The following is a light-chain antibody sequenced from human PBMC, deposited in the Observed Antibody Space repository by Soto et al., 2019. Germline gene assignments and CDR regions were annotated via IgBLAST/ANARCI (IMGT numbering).Light chain of an antibody. CDR3: QQFGRSPPSWT. Sequence: TVLTQSPGTLSLSPGERATLSCRASQSVSSNYLAWYPQKPGQAPRLLIYGASTRATGIPDRFSGSGSGTDFTLPISILEPEDFAVYYCQQFGRSPPSWTFGQGTKVEIK. CDR1: QSVSSNY. J-gene: IGKJ1*01. CDR2: GAS. V-gene: IGKV3-20*01.